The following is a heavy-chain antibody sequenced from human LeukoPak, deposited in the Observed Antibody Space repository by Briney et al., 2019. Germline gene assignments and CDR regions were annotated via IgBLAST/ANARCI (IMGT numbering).Heavy chain of an antibody. Sequence: SETLSLTCTVSGGFISSYYWSWIRQPPGKGLEWIGYIYYSGSTNYNPSLKSRATISVDTSKNQFSLKLSSVTAADTAVYYCARNLGGSSWVFDYWGQGTLVTVSS. CDR3: ARNLGGSSWVFDY. V-gene: IGHV4-59*01. J-gene: IGHJ4*02. D-gene: IGHD6-13*01. CDR1: GGFISSYY. CDR2: IYYSGST.